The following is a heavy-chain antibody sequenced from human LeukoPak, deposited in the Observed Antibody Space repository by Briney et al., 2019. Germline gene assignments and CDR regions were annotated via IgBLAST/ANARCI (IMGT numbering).Heavy chain of an antibody. CDR1: GFTFSSYA. V-gene: IGHV3-23*01. Sequence: GGSLRLSCAASGFTFSSYAMSWVRQAPGKGLEWVSVISDSGGNTYYADSVKGRFTISRDNSKNTLYLQMNSLRAEDTAVYYCAKDVTIFGVVSAGDYMDVWGKGTTVTVSS. CDR2: ISDSGGNT. J-gene: IGHJ6*03. D-gene: IGHD3-3*01. CDR3: AKDVTIFGVVSAGDYMDV.